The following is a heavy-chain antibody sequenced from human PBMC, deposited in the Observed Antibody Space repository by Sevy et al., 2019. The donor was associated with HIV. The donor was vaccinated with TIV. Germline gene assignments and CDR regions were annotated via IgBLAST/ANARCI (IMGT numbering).Heavy chain of an antibody. Sequence: SETLYLTCTVSGGSISSYYWSWIRHPPGKGLEWIGYIYYSGSTNYNPSLKSRVTISVDTSKNQFSLKLSSVTAADTAVYYCATITMVRGVRDWGQGTLVTVSS. CDR2: IYYSGST. V-gene: IGHV4-59*01. D-gene: IGHD3-10*01. CDR1: GGSISSYY. CDR3: ATITMVRGVRD. J-gene: IGHJ4*02.